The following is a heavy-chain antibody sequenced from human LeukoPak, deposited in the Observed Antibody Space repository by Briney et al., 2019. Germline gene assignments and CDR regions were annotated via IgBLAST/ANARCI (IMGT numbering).Heavy chain of an antibody. Sequence: GGSLRLSCAASGFTFSNYGMHWVRQAPGKGLEWVAFIRYDGSNKYYADSVKGRFTISRDNSKNTLYLQMNSLRAEDTAVYYCAKDLDKRGSIVVVPAAPFDYWGQGTLVTVSS. CDR2: IRYDGSNK. CDR3: AKDLDKRGSIVVVPAAPFDY. D-gene: IGHD2-2*01. V-gene: IGHV3-30*02. CDR1: GFTFSNYG. J-gene: IGHJ4*02.